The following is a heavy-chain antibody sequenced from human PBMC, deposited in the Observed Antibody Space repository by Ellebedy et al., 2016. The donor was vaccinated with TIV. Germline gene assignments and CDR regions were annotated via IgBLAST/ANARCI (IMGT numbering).Heavy chain of an antibody. CDR2: IKQDGSEK. V-gene: IGHV3-7*03. CDR1: GFTFSSYW. D-gene: IGHD5-18*01. Sequence: GGSLRLSXAASGFTFSSYWMSWVRQAPGKGLEWVANIKQDGSEKYYVDSVKGRFTISRDNAKNSLYLQMNSLRAEDTAVYYCAGAYYTAMAYNWFDPWGQGTLVTVSS. CDR3: AGAYYTAMAYNWFDP. J-gene: IGHJ5*02.